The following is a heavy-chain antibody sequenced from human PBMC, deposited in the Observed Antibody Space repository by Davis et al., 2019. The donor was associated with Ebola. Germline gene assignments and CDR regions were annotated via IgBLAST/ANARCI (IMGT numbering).Heavy chain of an antibody. J-gene: IGHJ6*02. D-gene: IGHD7-27*01. CDR3: ATQLGATYYDYGMDV. V-gene: IGHV3-66*01. CDR1: GFTVSSSY. CDR2: IYSGGST. Sequence: GESLKISCAASGFTVSSSYMSWVRQAPGKGLEWVSVIYSGGSTSYADSVKGRVTISRDNSKNTLYLQMNSLKAEDTAVYYCATQLGATYYDYGMDVWGQGTTVTVSS.